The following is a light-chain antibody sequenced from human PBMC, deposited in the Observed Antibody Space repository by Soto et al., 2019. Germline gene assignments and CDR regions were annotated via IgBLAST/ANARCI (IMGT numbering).Light chain of an antibody. V-gene: IGLV2-14*01. CDR3: NSYTSSSTLPYV. J-gene: IGLJ1*01. CDR1: SSDVGGYNY. Sequence: QSALTRPASVSGSPGQSITVSCTGTSSDVGGYNYVSWYQQHPGKAPKVMIYDVSKRPSGVSNRFSGSKSGNTASLTISGLQAEDEADYYCNSYTSSSTLPYVFGTGTKVTVL. CDR2: DVS.